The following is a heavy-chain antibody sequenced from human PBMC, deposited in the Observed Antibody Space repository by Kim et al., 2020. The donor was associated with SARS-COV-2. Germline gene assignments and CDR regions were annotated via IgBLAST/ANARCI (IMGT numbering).Heavy chain of an antibody. J-gene: IGHJ6*03. D-gene: IGHD3-22*01. Sequence: SETLSLTCTVSGGSISSYYWSWIRQPPGKGLEWIGYIYYSGSTNYNPSLKSRVTISVDTSKNQFSLKLSSVTAADTAVYYCAKGDSRDYYYYYMDVWGKGTTVTVSS. CDR2: IYYSGST. CDR1: GGSISSYY. V-gene: IGHV4-59*01. CDR3: AKGDSRDYYYYYMDV.